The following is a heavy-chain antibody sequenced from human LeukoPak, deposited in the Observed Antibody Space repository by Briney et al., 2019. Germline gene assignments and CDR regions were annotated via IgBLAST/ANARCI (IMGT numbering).Heavy chain of an antibody. CDR1: GYTFTNYY. CDR3: ARDGVWFGELLTSWFDP. D-gene: IGHD3-10*01. J-gene: IGHJ5*02. CDR2: INPNSGGT. Sequence: ASVKVSCKASGYTFTNYYMHWVRQAPGQGLEWMGWINPNSGGTNYAQKFQGRVTMTRDTSISTAYMELSRLRSDDTAVYYCARDGVWFGELLTSWFDPWGQGTLVTVSS. V-gene: IGHV1-2*02.